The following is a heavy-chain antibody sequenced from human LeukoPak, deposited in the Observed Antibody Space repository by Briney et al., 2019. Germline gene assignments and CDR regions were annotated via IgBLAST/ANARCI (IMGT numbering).Heavy chain of an antibody. V-gene: IGHV1-69*05. J-gene: IGHJ4*02. D-gene: IGHD3-22*01. CDR2: IIPIFGTA. CDR3: AREDCHYDSSGYCEN. Sequence: GASVKVSCKASGGTFSSYAISWVRQAPGQGLEWMGRIIPIFGTANYAQKFQGRVTITTDESTSTAYMELSSLRSEDTAVYYCAREDCHYDSSGYCENWGQGTLVTVSS. CDR1: GGTFSSYA.